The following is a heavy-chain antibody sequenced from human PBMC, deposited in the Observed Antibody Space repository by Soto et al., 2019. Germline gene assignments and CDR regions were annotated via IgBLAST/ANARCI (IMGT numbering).Heavy chain of an antibody. CDR1: GFTFSSYG. CDR3: AIVFVGPGRAYGMDV. V-gene: IGHV3-30*03. Sequence: QVQLVESGGGVVQPGRSLRLSCAASGFTFSSYGMHWVRQAPGKGLEWVAVLSYDGSNKYYADSVKGRFTISIDNSKNTMYLQMNSFRAESTAEDDCAIVFVGPGRAYGMDVWGQGPTVTVSS. J-gene: IGHJ6*02. D-gene: IGHD1-26*01. CDR2: LSYDGSNK.